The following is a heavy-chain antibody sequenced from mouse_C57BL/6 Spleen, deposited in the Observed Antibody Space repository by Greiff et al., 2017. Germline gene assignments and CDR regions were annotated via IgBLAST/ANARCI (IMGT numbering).Heavy chain of an antibody. J-gene: IGHJ2*01. D-gene: IGHD2-12*01. CDR2: ISDCGSYT. CDR1: GFTFSSYA. V-gene: IGHV5-4*01. Sequence: DVQLVESGGGLVKPGGSLKLSCAASGFTFSSYAMSWVRQTPEKRLEWVATISDCGSYTYYPDNVKGRFTISRDNAKNNLYLQMSHLKSEDTAMYYCARDYDGTRGNFDYWGQGTTLTVSS. CDR3: ARDYDGTRGNFDY.